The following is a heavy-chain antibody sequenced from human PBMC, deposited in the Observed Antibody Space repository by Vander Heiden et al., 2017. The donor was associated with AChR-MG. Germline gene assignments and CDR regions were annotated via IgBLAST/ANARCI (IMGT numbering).Heavy chain of an antibody. Sequence: EVQLLESGGGSVQPGGSLRLSCAASEFTFSSYAMRWVRQAPGKGLAWVSGIISSGGSTYYADSVKGRFTISRDNSKNTLDLQMNSLRAEDTAVYYCAKSRGSSGGCFDLWGRGTLVTVSS. CDR1: EFTFSSYA. J-gene: IGHJ2*01. CDR2: IISSGGST. V-gene: IGHV3-23*01. D-gene: IGHD3-10*01. CDR3: AKSRGSSGGCFDL.